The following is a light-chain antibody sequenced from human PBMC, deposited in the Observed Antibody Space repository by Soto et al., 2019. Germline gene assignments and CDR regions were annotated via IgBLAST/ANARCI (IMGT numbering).Light chain of an antibody. Sequence: MTPSPSTLSASVGDSVTVSCGASQSVRTNLAWYQQRPGQAPRLLIHYSSTRASDIPARFSGSGSGTNFTLAISSLQSEDFAVYYCQQYDYWPETFGQGTKVDIK. CDR2: YSS. CDR3: QQYDYWPET. V-gene: IGKV3D-15*01. J-gene: IGKJ1*01. CDR1: QSVRTN.